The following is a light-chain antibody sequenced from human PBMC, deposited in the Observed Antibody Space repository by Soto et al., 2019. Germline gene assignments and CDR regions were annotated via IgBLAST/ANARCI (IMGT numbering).Light chain of an antibody. CDR2: EVS. CDR1: SSDVGGYNY. J-gene: IGLJ3*02. V-gene: IGLV2-14*01. Sequence: QSVLTQPASVSGSPGQSITISCTGTSSDVGGYNYVSWYQQHPGKAPKLMIYEVSNRPSGVSNRFSGSKSGNTASLTISGLQAEDEADYYCSSYTSSSTWVFGGGTKQTVL. CDR3: SSYTSSSTWV.